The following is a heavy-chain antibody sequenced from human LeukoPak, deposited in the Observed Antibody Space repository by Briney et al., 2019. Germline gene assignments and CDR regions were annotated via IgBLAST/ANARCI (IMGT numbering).Heavy chain of an antibody. Sequence: SQTLSLTCAISGDSVSSNNAAWNWIRQSPSRGLEWLGRTYHRSTWYDDYVVSMRSRLTITPDISKNQVSLQLNSVPPEDTAVYYCTREVAGTGGFDYWGQGITVTVSS. CDR2: TYHRSTWYD. J-gene: IGHJ4*02. CDR3: TREVAGTGGFDY. CDR1: GDSVSSNNAA. V-gene: IGHV6-1*01. D-gene: IGHD6-13*01.